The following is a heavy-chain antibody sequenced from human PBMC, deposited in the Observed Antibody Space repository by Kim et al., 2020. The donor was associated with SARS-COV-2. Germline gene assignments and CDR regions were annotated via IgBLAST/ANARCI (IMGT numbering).Heavy chain of an antibody. J-gene: IGHJ2*01. D-gene: IGHD6-6*01. Sequence: YHPPHRRRVPIPVDTSKNQFSLKLGSVTAADAAVYYCARVTARPYWYFDLWGRGTLVTVSS. V-gene: IGHV4-59*01. CDR3: ARVTARPYWYFDL.